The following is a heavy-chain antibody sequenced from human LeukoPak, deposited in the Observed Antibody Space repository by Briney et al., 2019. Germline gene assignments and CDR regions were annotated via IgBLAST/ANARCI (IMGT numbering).Heavy chain of an antibody. J-gene: IGHJ4*02. CDR1: GYTSSHYW. V-gene: IGHV5-51*01. Sequence: GESLKISCNASGYTSSHYWIGWGRHMPGKRLEWMGIDYGGGSNTKYSPSFERHVTITADKNISTSYLQWSGLKASDTGKYYCARLSHKVYDGRGALNFWGQGTLVTVSS. CDR3: ARLSHKVYDGRGALNF. D-gene: IGHD2-8*01. CDR2: DYGGGSNT.